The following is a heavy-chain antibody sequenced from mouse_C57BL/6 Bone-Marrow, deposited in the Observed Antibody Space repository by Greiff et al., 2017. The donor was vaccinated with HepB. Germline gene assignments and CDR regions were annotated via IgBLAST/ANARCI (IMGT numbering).Heavy chain of an antibody. Sequence: VQLQQSGPELVKPGASVKIPCKASGYTFTDYNMDWVKQSHGKSLEWIGDINPNNGGTIYNQKFKGKATLTVDKSSSTAYMELRSLTSEATAVYYCAMHYGSWGYAMDYWCRGTSVTVSS. D-gene: IGHD1-1*01. CDR1: GYTFTDYN. CDR2: INPNNGGT. J-gene: IGHJ4*01. CDR3: AMHYGSWGYAMDY. V-gene: IGHV1-18*01.